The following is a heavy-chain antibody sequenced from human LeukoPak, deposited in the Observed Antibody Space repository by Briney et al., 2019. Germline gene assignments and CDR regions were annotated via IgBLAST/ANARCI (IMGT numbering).Heavy chain of an antibody. V-gene: IGHV4-38-2*01. CDR1: AYSISSGYC. D-gene: IGHD1-26*01. CDR3: ARSIGSYLVAFDI. J-gene: IGHJ3*02. CDR2: IYRSGST. Sequence: SETLSLTCAVSAYSISSGYCWGWIRPPRGKGLEWIATIYRSGSTYYNLSVKSRVTISIDTSKNQFALKLSSVTAADTAVYYCARSIGSYLVAFDIWGQGTMVTVSS.